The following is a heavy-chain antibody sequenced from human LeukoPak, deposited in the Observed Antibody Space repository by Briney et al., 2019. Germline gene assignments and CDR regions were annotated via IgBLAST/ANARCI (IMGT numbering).Heavy chain of an antibody. CDR3: ARSAYSYGPLYYFDY. CDR2: IYPGDSDT. J-gene: IGHJ4*02. D-gene: IGHD5-18*01. CDR1: GYTFTNYW. V-gene: IGHV5-51*01. Sequence: HGESLKISCKVSGYTFTNYWIGWVRQMPGKGLEWMGTIYPGDSDTRYSPSFEGQVTMSVDKSITTAYLQRSSLKASDTAMYYCARSAYSYGPLYYFDYWGQGTLVTVSS.